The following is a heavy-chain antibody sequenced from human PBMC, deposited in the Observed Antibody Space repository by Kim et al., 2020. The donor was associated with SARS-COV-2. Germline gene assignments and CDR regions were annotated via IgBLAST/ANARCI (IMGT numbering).Heavy chain of an antibody. CDR2: DGSAK. V-gene: IGHV3-7*01. CDR3: VRDFDF. J-gene: IGHJ4*02. Sequence: DGSAKYYVDSVKGRFTISQDNAKNLLYLQLNSLRGDDTAVYYCVRDFDFWGQGALVTVSS.